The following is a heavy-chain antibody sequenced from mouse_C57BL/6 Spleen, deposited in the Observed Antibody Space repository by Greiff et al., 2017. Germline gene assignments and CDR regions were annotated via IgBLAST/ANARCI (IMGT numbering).Heavy chain of an antibody. CDR1: GYTFTDYN. D-gene: IGHD1-1*01. CDR3: ARTIYYGSSYGNFDV. V-gene: IGHV1-18*01. Sequence: EVQLVESGPELVKPGASVKIPCKASGYTFTDYNMDWVKQSHGKSLEWIGDINPNNGGTIYNQKFKGKATLTVDKSSSTAYMELRSLTSEDTAVYYCARTIYYGSSYGNFDVWGTGTTVTVSS. J-gene: IGHJ1*03. CDR2: INPNNGGT.